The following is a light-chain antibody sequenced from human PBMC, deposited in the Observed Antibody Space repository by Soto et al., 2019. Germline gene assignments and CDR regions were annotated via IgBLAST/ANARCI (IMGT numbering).Light chain of an antibody. Sequence: EIVLTQSPGTLSLSPGERANLSCRATQSVASNYLAWYQQKPGQAPRLLIFGASNKGTGITDRFSGSGCGTEFTLTISRLETEDFEVYYCQQYGFSRWAFGQGTKVEMK. V-gene: IGKV3-20*01. CDR1: QSVASNY. CDR2: GAS. CDR3: QQYGFSRWA. J-gene: IGKJ1*01.